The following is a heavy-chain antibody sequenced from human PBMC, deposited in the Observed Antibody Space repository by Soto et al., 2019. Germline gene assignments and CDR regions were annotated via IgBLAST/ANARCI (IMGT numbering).Heavy chain of an antibody. CDR1: GGSFSGYY. D-gene: IGHD6-6*01. CDR3: ARKSIAARPPFDY. Sequence: PSETLSLTCAVYGGSFSGYYWSWIRQPPGKGLEWIGEINHSGSTNYNPSLKSRVTISVDTSKNQFSLKLSSVTAADTAVYYCARKSIAARPPFDYWGQGNLVTVSS. V-gene: IGHV4-34*01. CDR2: INHSGST. J-gene: IGHJ4*02.